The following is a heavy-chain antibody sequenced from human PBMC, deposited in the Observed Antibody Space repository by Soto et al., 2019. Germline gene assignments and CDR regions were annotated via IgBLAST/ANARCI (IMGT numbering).Heavy chain of an antibody. CDR1: GFSLSTSGVG. V-gene: IGHV2-5*02. CDR3: AHGEEVVVAATVQH. Sequence: SGPTLVNPTQTLTLTCPLFGFSLSTSGVGVGWIRQPPGKALERLALIYWDDDKPYSPSMKSRLTITKDTSKNQVVLTMTYMDPVDTATYYCAHGEEVVVAATVQHWGQ. J-gene: IGHJ1*01. CDR2: IYWDDDK. D-gene: IGHD2-15*01.